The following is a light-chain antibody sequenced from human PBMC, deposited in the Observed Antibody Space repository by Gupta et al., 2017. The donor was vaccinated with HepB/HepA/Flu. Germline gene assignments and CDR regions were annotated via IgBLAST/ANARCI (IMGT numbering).Light chain of an antibody. CDR3: QPRFT. CDR1: QSISSY. V-gene: IGKV1-39*01. J-gene: IGKJ3*01. Sequence: DIQMTQSPSSLSASVRNRGTITCRASQSISSYVNWYQQKPGKATKLMSYAASRLQSGVPSRFSGSASETDFTRHRTRMTTEDCDTNDCQPRFTFGLGTNVDIK. CDR2: AAS.